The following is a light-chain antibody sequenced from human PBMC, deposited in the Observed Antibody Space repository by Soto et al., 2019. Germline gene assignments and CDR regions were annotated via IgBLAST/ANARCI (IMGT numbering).Light chain of an antibody. J-gene: IGKJ2*01. CDR2: DAS. CDR1: QSVSSS. CDR3: HQSSNLPRT. V-gene: IGKV3-11*01. Sequence: EIVLTQSPATLSLSPGERATLSCRASQSVSSSLAWFQHKPGQAPRLLIYDASNWATGIPARFSGSGSGTDFPLTIRILEPEDFAIYSCHQSSNLPRTFGEGTKLEIK.